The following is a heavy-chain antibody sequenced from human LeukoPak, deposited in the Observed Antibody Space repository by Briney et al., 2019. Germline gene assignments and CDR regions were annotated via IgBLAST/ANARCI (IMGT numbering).Heavy chain of an antibody. CDR2: IIPIFGTA. J-gene: IGHJ4*02. D-gene: IGHD6-13*01. Sequence: GASVKVSCKASGGTFSSYAISWVRQAPGQGLEWMGGIIPIFGTANYAQKFQGRVTITADESTSTAYMELSSLRSEDTAVYYCARVSSSWQTFDYWGQGTLVTVSS. CDR3: ARVSSSWQTFDY. V-gene: IGHV1-69*13. CDR1: GGTFSSYA.